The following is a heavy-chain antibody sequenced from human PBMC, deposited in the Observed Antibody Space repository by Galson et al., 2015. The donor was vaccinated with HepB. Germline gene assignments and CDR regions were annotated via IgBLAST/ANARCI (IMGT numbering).Heavy chain of an antibody. Sequence: LSLTCTVSGGSISSYYWSWIRQPPGKGLEWVGYIYYSGSTNYNPSLKSRVTMSVDTSKNQFSLKLSSVTAADTAVYYCASSDRGIFDYWGQGTLVTVSS. V-gene: IGHV4-59*01. CDR1: GGSISSYY. CDR3: ASSDRGIFDY. CDR2: IYYSGST. D-gene: IGHD3-10*01. J-gene: IGHJ4*02.